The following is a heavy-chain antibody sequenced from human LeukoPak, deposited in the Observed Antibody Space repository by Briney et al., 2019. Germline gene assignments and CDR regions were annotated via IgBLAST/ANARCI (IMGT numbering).Heavy chain of an antibody. CDR3: ASNSFDYYGSGSYSVDY. J-gene: IGHJ4*02. CDR1: GGSFSGYY. Sequence: SETLSLTCAVYGGSFSGYYWSWIRQPPGKGLEWIGEINHSGSTNYDPSLKSRVTISVDTSKNQFSLKLSSVTAADTAVYYCASNSFDYYGSGSYSVDYWGQGTLVTVSS. V-gene: IGHV4-34*01. D-gene: IGHD3-10*01. CDR2: INHSGST.